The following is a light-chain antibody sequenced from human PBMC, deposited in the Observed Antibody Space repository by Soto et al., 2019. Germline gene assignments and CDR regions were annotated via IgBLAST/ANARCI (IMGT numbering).Light chain of an antibody. CDR1: QSISSSY. Sequence: EIVLTQSPGTLSLSPGERATLSCRASQSISSSYLAWYQQKPGQAPRLLIYGASRRATGIPDRFSGSESGTDFTLTITTLEPEDSAVYFCQQYASSPYTFGLGTKVEIK. J-gene: IGKJ4*02. CDR2: GAS. CDR3: QQYASSPYT. V-gene: IGKV3-20*01.